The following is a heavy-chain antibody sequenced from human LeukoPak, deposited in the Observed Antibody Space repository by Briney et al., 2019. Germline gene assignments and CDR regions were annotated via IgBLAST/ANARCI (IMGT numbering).Heavy chain of an antibody. CDR1: GGTFSSYA. CDR3: ARGETGYYNDYYYGMDV. J-gene: IGHJ6*02. D-gene: IGHD3-9*01. V-gene: IGHV1-69*01. Sequence: GASVRVSCTASGGTFSSYAISWVRQAPGQGLEWMGGIIPIFGTANYAQKFQGRVTITADESTSTAYMELSSLRSEDTAVYYCARGETGYYNDYYYGMDVWGQGTTVTVSS. CDR2: IIPIFGTA.